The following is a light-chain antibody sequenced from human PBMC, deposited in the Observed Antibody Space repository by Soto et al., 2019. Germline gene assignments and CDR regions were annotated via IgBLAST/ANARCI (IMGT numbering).Light chain of an antibody. Sequence: SYELTQPPSLSVAPGKTARITCGGNNIGSKSVNWYQQKPGQAPVLVIYYDSDRPSGIPERFSGSNSGNTATLTISRVEAGDEADYYCQVWDSSSDHVVFGGGTKVTVL. V-gene: IGLV3-21*04. CDR1: NIGSKS. CDR3: QVWDSSSDHVV. J-gene: IGLJ2*01. CDR2: YDS.